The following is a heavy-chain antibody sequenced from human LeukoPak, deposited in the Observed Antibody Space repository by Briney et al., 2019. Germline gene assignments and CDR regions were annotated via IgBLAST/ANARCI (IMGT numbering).Heavy chain of an antibody. CDR1: GYTFTSYG. J-gene: IGHJ6*02. CDR3: ARDQGVPAAKSQGYYYYGMDV. V-gene: IGHV1-18*01. D-gene: IGHD2-2*01. CDR2: ISAYNGNT. Sequence: GASVKVSCKASGYTFTSYGISWVRQAPGQGLEWMGWISAYNGNTNYAQKLQGRVTMTTDTSTSTAYMELRSLRSDDTAVYYCARDQGVPAAKSQGYYYYGMDVWGQGTTVTVSS.